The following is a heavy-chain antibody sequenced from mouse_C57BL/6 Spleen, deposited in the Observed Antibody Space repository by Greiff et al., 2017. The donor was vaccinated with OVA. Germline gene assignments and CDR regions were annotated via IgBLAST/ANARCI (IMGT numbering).Heavy chain of an antibody. D-gene: IGHD4-1*01. V-gene: IGHV1-26*01. CDR2: INPNNGGT. Sequence: VQLQQSGPELVKPGASVKISCKASGYTFTDYYMNWVKQSHGKSLEWIGDINPNNGGTSYNQKFKGKATLTVDKSSSTAYMELRSLTSEDSAVYYCALTGTGPDYWGQGTTLTVSS. J-gene: IGHJ2*01. CDR3: ALTGTGPDY. CDR1: GYTFTDYY.